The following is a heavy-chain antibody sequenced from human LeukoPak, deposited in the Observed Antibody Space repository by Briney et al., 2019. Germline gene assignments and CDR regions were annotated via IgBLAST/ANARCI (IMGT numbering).Heavy chain of an antibody. Sequence: GGSLRLSCAASGFIFSSYWMSWVRQAPGKGLEWVANIKQDGSEKYYVDSVKGRFTISRDNAKNSLYLQMNSLRAEDTAVYYCARGHSGWYSVYWGQGTLVTISS. CDR2: IKQDGSEK. J-gene: IGHJ4*02. CDR1: GFIFSSYW. CDR3: ARGHSGWYSVY. V-gene: IGHV3-7*01. D-gene: IGHD6-19*01.